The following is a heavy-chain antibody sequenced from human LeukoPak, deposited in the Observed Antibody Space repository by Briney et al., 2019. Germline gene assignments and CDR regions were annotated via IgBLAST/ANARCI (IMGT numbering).Heavy chain of an antibody. CDR2: IIPILGIA. CDR1: GGTFSSYA. V-gene: IGHV1-69*04. Sequence: ASVKVSCEASGGTFSSYAISWVRQAPGQGLEWMGRIIPILGIANYAQKFQGRVTITADKSTSTAYMELSSLRSEDTAVYYCATPMTTVTKGAFDIWGQGTMVTVSS. CDR3: ATPMTTVTKGAFDI. J-gene: IGHJ3*02. D-gene: IGHD4-17*01.